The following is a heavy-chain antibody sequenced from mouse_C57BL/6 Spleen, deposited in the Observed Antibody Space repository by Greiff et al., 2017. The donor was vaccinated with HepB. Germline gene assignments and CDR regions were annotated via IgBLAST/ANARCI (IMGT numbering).Heavy chain of an antibody. CDR2: ISSGSSTI. CDR1: GFTFSDYG. Sequence: EVQLKESGGGLVKPGGSLKLSCAASGFTFSDYGMHWVRQAPEKGLEWVAYISSGSSTIYYADTVKGRFTISRDNAKNTLFLQMTSLRSEDTAMYYCARGLLPSYWYFDVWGTGTTVTVSS. CDR3: ARGLLPSYWYFDV. J-gene: IGHJ1*03. D-gene: IGHD2-3*01. V-gene: IGHV5-17*01.